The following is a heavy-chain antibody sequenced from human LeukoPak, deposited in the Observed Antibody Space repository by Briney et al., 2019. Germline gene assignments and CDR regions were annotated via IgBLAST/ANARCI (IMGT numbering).Heavy chain of an antibody. D-gene: IGHD3-22*01. CDR2: INPKSGDT. V-gene: IGHV1-2*02. CDR1: GYTFTSYY. CDR3: ARRQSYYHSSGHVANWFDP. J-gene: IGHJ5*02. Sequence: ASVKVSCKAYGYTFTSYYMHWVRQAPGQGPEWMGWINPKSGDTNYAQKFQGRVTMTRDTSISTGYMELSRLTSDDTAVYYCARRQSYYHSSGHVANWFDPWGQGTLVTVSS.